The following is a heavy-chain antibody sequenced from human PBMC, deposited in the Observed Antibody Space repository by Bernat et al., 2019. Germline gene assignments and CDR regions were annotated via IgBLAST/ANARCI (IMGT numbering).Heavy chain of an antibody. V-gene: IGHV3-30-3*01. CDR3: ARDKGYSSSSGSLGY. D-gene: IGHD6-6*01. CDR1: GFTFSTYA. CDR2: ISYDGIDK. Sequence: QVQLVESGGGVVQPGRSLRLSCTASGFTFSTYAMHWVRQAPGKGLEWVAVISYDGIDKYYADSVKGRFTISRDNSKNTLFLQVNSLRPEDTAVYYCARDKGYSSSSGSLGYWGQGTLVTVSS. J-gene: IGHJ4*02.